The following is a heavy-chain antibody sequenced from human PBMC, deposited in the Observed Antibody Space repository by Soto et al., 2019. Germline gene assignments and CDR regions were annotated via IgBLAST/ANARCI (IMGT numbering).Heavy chain of an antibody. CDR1: GYTFTSYG. CDR2: MNPNSGNT. Sequence: ASVKVSCKASGYTFTSYGISWVRQAPGQGLEWMGWMNPNSGNTGYAQKFQGRVTMTRNTSISTAYMELSSLRSEDTAVYYCARGKRIAVAGTVYYFDYWGQGTLVTVSS. V-gene: IGHV1-8*02. D-gene: IGHD6-19*01. J-gene: IGHJ4*02. CDR3: ARGKRIAVAGTVYYFDY.